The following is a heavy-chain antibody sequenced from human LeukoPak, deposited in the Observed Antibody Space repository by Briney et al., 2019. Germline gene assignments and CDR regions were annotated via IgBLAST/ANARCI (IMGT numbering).Heavy chain of an antibody. CDR2: ISCRSTHI. CDR1: GFTFSDCD. CDR3: VRAFPPLRTATAGDF. V-gene: IGHV3-21*06. Sequence: GGSLRLSCTASGFTFSDCDMNWVRQAPGKGLEWVSSISCRSTHIYYGDSVKGRFSISRDNAQNLVFLQMNSLRVEDTAVYYCVRAFPPLRTATAGDFWGQGVLVTVSS. J-gene: IGHJ4*02. D-gene: IGHD4-11*01.